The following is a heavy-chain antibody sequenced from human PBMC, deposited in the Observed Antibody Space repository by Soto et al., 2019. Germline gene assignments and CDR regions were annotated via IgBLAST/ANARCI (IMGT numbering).Heavy chain of an antibody. J-gene: IGHJ4*02. D-gene: IGHD3-3*01. Sequence: PGGSLRLSCAASGFIFNTFTMSWVRQAPGKGLEWVSSISGSGVSTYYADSVKGRFTISRDNSKNTLFLQMNNLRAEDTAVYYCTRHSSYDFWSGYLYWGQGTRVTVSS. CDR1: GFIFNTFT. CDR3: TRHSSYDFWSGYLY. CDR2: ISGSGVST. V-gene: IGHV3-23*01.